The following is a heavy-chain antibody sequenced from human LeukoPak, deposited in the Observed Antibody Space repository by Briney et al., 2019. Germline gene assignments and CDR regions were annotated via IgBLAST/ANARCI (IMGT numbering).Heavy chain of an antibody. CDR2: IYYSGST. Sequence: SETLSLTCTVYGGSISSGGYYWSWIRQHPGKGLEWIGYIYYSGSTYYNPSLKSRVTISIDTSENQFSLRLSSVTAADTAVYYCAREPYCSSTSCFDYWGQGTLVTVSS. CDR1: GGSISSGGYY. D-gene: IGHD2-2*01. V-gene: IGHV4-31*03. J-gene: IGHJ4*02. CDR3: AREPYCSSTSCFDY.